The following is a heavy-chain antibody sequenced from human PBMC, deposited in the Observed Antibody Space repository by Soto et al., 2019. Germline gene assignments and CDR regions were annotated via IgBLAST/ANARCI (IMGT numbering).Heavy chain of an antibody. Sequence: PSETLSLTCAVSGGSISRGNWWSWVRQPPGKGLEWIGEIYHSGSTNYHPSLKSRVTISVDKSKNQFSLKLTSLTAADTAVYYCARSITFDWLFFDNWGQGTLVTVSS. J-gene: IGHJ4*02. V-gene: IGHV4-4*02. CDR3: ARSITFDWLFFDN. D-gene: IGHD3-9*01. CDR2: IYHSGST. CDR1: GGSISRGNW.